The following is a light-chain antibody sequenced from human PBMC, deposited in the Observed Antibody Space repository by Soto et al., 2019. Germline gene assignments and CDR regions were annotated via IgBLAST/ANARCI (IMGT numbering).Light chain of an antibody. J-gene: IGLJ1*01. CDR2: EVT. CDR1: SSDVGAYNY. V-gene: IGLV2-14*01. Sequence: QSVLTQPASVSGSPGQSITISCTGTSSDVGAYNYVSWYQKHPGKAPKLIIFEVTYRPSEVSNRFSGSKSGNTASLTISGLRADDEAEYYCSSHTSSTTYLFGTGTKVT. CDR3: SSHTSSTTYL.